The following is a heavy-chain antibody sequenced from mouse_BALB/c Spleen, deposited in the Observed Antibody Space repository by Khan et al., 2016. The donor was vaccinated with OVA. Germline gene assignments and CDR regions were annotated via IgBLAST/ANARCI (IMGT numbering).Heavy chain of an antibody. J-gene: IGHJ2*01. CDR3: ARYDYDDYFDS. CDR1: GYTFTNYG. CDR2: INTYTGEP. V-gene: IGHV9-3-1*01. Sequence: QIQLVQSGPELKKPGETVKISCKASGYTFTNYGMNWVKQAPGKGLKWMGWINTYTGEPTYVDDFKGRFVFSLETSASTAYLQSNNLKNEDTATYCCARYDYDDYFDSWGQGTTLTVSS. D-gene: IGHD2-4*01.